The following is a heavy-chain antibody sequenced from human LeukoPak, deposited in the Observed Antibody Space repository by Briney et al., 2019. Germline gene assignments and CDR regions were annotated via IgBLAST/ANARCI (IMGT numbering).Heavy chain of an antibody. Sequence: PGRSPRLSCAASGFTFSSYAMHWVRQAPGKGLEWVAVISYDGSNKYYADSVKGRFTISRDNSKNTLYLQMNSLRAEDTAVYYCCSSVEDSWFDPWGQGTLVTVSS. V-gene: IGHV3-30*04. CDR3: CSSVEDSWFDP. CDR1: GFTFSSYA. D-gene: IGHD2-2*01. J-gene: IGHJ5*02. CDR2: ISYDGSNK.